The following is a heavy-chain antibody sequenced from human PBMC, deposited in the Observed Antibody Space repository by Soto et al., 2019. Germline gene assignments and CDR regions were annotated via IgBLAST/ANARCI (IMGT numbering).Heavy chain of an antibody. J-gene: IGHJ4*02. V-gene: IGHV4-34*01. D-gene: IGHD6-19*01. Sequence: PSETLSLTCAVYGGSFSGYYWSWIRQPPGKGLEWIGEINHSGSTNYNPSLKSRVTMSVDTSTNQFSLTLTSVTAADTAAYYCAKGGWSLDSWGQGTLVTVSS. CDR1: GGSFSGYY. CDR2: INHSGST. CDR3: AKGGWSLDS.